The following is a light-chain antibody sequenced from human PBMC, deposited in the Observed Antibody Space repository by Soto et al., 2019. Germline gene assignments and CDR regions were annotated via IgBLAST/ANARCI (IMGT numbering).Light chain of an antibody. CDR1: QSVSSK. Sequence: EIVMTQSPATLSVSPGERATISCRASQSVSSKLAWYQQKPGQVPRVLIYGASTRATGIPARFSGSGSGTEFTLTISSLQSEDFAVYFCQHYNDWPPTWTFGQGTKVDIK. CDR3: QHYNDWPPTWT. J-gene: IGKJ1*01. V-gene: IGKV3-15*01. CDR2: GAS.